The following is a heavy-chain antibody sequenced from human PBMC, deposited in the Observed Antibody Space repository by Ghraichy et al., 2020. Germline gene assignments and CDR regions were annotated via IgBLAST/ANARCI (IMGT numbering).Heavy chain of an antibody. V-gene: IGHV4-34*01. CDR2: INHSGST. J-gene: IGHJ3*02. CDR3: ARFRGGTRWLPHAFDI. D-gene: IGHD1/OR15-1a*01. CDR1: GGSFSGYY. Sequence: SETLSLTCAVYGGSFSGYYWSWIRQPPGKGLEWIGEINHSGSTNYNPSLKSRVTISVDTSKNQFSLKLSSVTAADTAVYYCARFRGGTRWLPHAFDIWGQGTMVTVSS.